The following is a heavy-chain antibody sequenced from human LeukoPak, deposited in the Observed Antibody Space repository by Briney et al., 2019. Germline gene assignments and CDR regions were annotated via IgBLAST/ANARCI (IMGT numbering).Heavy chain of an antibody. D-gene: IGHD3-3*01. V-gene: IGHV3-23*01. Sequence: GGSLRLSPEASGFTFSTHAINWVRQTPGKGLEWLSVISGDVQTTTYASSVKGRFTISRDNSKNTLYLEMNSLRVEDTAIYYCAKDGYYSSAKHFARLHLYLWRRHTRVTVSS. CDR1: GFTFSTHA. CDR3: AKDGYYSSAKHFARLHLYL. J-gene: IGHJ2*01. CDR2: ISGDVQTT.